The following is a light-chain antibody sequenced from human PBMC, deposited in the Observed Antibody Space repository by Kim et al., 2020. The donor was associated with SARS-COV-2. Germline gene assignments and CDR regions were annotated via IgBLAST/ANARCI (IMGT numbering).Light chain of an antibody. CDR3: QQFDNLSLT. V-gene: IGKV1-33*01. CDR2: DAS. CDR1: RDIANN. J-gene: IGKJ4*01. Sequence: DIQMTQSPSSLTASVGDRVTITCQASRDIANNLNWYQQKPGKAPKVLIYDASNVQTGVPSRFSGTGSGTDFTFIITSLQPEDVATYYCQQFDNLSLTFGGGTKLEIK.